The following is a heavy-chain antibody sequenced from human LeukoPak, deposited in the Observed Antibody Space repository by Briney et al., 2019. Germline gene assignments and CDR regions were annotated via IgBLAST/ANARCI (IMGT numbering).Heavy chain of an antibody. D-gene: IGHD6-13*01. Sequence: ASVKVSCKASGYTFTSYGISWVRQAPGQGLEWMGWISAYNGNTTYAQKLQGRVTMTTDTSTSTAYMELRSLRSDDTAVYYCARADEQLVRLRHPLDAFDIWGQGTMVTVSS. J-gene: IGHJ3*02. CDR2: ISAYNGNT. CDR1: GYTFTSYG. CDR3: ARADEQLVRLRHPLDAFDI. V-gene: IGHV1-18*01.